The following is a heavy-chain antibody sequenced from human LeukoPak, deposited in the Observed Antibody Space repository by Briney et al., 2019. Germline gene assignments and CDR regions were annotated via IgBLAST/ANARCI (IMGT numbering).Heavy chain of an antibody. CDR3: ARVGRIVGAPFDY. V-gene: IGHV4-59*01. D-gene: IGHD1-26*01. Sequence: TSETLSLTCTVSGGSISSYYWSWIRQPPGKGLEWIGYIYYSGSTNYNPSLKSRVTISVDTSKNQFSLKLSSVTAADTAVYYCARVGRIVGAPFDYWGQGTLVTVSS. J-gene: IGHJ4*02. CDR2: IYYSGST. CDR1: GGSISSYY.